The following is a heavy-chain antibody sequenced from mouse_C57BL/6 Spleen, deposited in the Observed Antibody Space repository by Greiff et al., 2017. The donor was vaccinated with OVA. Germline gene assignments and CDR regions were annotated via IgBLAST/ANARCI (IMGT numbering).Heavy chain of an antibody. V-gene: IGHV1-69*01. CDR3: GRYGSSYAMDY. Sequence: VQLQQPGAELVMPGASVKLSCKASGYTFTSYWMHWVKQRPGQGLEWIGEIDPSDSYTNYNQKFKGKSTLTVDKSSSTAYMQLSSLTSEDSAVYYCGRYGSSYAMDYWGQGTSVTVSS. D-gene: IGHD1-1*01. CDR2: IDPSDSYT. CDR1: GYTFTSYW. J-gene: IGHJ4*01.